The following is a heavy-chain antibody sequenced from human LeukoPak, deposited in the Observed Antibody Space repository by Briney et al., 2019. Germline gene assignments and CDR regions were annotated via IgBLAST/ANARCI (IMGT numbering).Heavy chain of an antibody. J-gene: IGHJ4*02. CDR2: IYTSGST. V-gene: IGHV4-59*10. CDR3: GRGAKYCSGGTCYTYYFDY. D-gene: IGHD2-15*01. Sequence: PSETLSLTCAVYGGSFSGYYWSWIRQPAGRGLEWIGRIYTSGSTDYNPSLKSRVTMSLDTSKNQFSLRLSSVTAADTAVYYCGRGAKYCSGGTCYTYYFDYWGQGTLVTVSS. CDR1: GGSFSGYY.